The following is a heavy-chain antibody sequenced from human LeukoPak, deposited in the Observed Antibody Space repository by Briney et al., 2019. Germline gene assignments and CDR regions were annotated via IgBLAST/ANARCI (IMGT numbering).Heavy chain of an antibody. J-gene: IGHJ3*02. CDR1: SGSISTSNYY. CDR2: IFYSGST. D-gene: IGHD3-22*01. V-gene: IGHV4-39*07. CDR3: AKSNGYGLMDI. Sequence: PSETLSLTCTVSSGSISTSNYYWGWVRQPPGKALEWIGNIFYSGSTYYSPSLRSRVTISLDTPRNQFSLKLNSVTAADTAVYYCAKSNGYGLMDIWGQGTMVTVSS.